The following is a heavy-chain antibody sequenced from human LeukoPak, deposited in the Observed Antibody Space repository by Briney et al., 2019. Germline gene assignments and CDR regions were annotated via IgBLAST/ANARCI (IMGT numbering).Heavy chain of an antibody. CDR2: ISSSGSTI. CDR1: GFTFSDYY. CDR3: ARDTSYYCSSTSCYFGAYYYYGMDV. Sequence: GSLRPSCATSGFTFSDYYMGWIRPAPGKGLEWVSYISSSGSTIYYADSVKGRFTISRDNAKNSLYLQMNSLRAEDTAVYYCARDTSYYCSSTSCYFGAYYYYGMDVWGQGTTVTVSS. V-gene: IGHV3-11*01. J-gene: IGHJ6*02. D-gene: IGHD2-2*01.